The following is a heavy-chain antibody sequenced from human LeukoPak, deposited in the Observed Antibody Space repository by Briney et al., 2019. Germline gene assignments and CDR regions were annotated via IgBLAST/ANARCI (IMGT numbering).Heavy chain of an antibody. V-gene: IGHV3-30*01. J-gene: IGHJ6*03. Sequence: SGGSLRLSCAASGFTFSRYAMHWVRQAPGMGLEWVAVISYDGSNKYYADSVKGRFTISRDNSKNTLYLQMNSLRAEDTAVYYCASSNVVATITDNYYYYYMTSGAKGPRSPSP. CDR1: GFTFSRYA. D-gene: IGHD5-12*01. CDR3: ASSNVVATITDNYYYYYMTS. CDR2: ISYDGSNK.